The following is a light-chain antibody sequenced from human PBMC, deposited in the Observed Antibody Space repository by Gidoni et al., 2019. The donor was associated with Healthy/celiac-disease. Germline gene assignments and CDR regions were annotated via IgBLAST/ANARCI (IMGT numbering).Light chain of an antibody. Sequence: EIVLTQYPDTLSLSPGERATRACRASQSVSSYIHWYHQKPGQAPRLLIYDASNRATGFPARFSGSWSVTDFSLTIRSLEPDDFAVYYCQQRRNWPPPTFGGGTKVEIK. CDR2: DAS. J-gene: IGKJ4*01. CDR1: QSVSSY. CDR3: QQRRNWPPPT. V-gene: IGKV3-11*01.